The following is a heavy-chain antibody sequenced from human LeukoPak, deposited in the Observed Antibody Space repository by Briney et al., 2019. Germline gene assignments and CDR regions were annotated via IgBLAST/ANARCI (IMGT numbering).Heavy chain of an antibody. CDR1: GFTFSYFE. V-gene: IGHV3-48*03. Sequence: GGSLRLSCAVSGFTFSYFEMNWVRQAPGKGLEWVSYISSRGNTRYYADSVKGRFTISRDNAKNSLYLQMNSLRAEDTAVYYCARAGGQLVHGFGYFEYWGQGTLVTVSS. J-gene: IGHJ4*02. CDR2: ISSRGNTR. CDR3: ARAGGQLVHGFGYFEY. D-gene: IGHD1-1*01.